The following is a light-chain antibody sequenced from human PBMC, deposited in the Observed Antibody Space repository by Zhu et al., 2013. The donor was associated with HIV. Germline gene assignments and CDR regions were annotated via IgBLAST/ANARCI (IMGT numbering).Light chain of an antibody. CDR3: QHSYVTPLS. Sequence: DIQMTQSPSSLSASVGDRVAITCRASQSVTTFLNWYQQKPGNAPRLLIYGASSLHDGVPSRFSGSGSGTDFTLTISSLQPEDFATYYCQHSYVTPLSFGGGTRWTSN. CDR1: QSVTTF. CDR2: GAS. J-gene: IGKJ4*01. V-gene: IGKV1-39*01.